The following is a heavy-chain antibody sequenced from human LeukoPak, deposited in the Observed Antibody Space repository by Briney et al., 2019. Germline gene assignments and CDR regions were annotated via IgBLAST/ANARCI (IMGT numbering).Heavy chain of an antibody. J-gene: IGHJ4*02. CDR3: AKDGGYDSSGYYLFYFDY. Sequence: GRSLRLSCAASGFTFDDYAVHWVRQAPGKGLEWVSGISWNSGSIGYADSVKGRFTISRDNAKNSLYLQMNSLRAEDTAVYYCAKDGGYDSSGYYLFYFDYWGQGTLVTVSS. D-gene: IGHD3-22*01. CDR2: ISWNSGSI. V-gene: IGHV3-9*01. CDR1: GFTFDDYA.